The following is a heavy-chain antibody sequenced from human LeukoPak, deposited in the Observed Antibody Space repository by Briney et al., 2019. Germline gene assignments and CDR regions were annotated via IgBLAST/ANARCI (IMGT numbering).Heavy chain of an antibody. CDR2: ISPYNGNT. CDR1: GYTFTSYG. Sequence: ASVKVSCKASGYTFTSYGLSWVRQAPGQGLEWMGWISPYNGNTNYVQKLQGRVTMTTDTSTTTAYLELRSLRSDDTAVQYCARDRGLPWCPAYWGQGTLVTVSS. J-gene: IGHJ4*02. V-gene: IGHV1-18*01. CDR3: ARDRGLPWCPAY. D-gene: IGHD4-23*01.